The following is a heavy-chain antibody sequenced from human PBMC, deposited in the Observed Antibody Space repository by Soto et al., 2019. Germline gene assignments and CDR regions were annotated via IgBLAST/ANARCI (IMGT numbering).Heavy chain of an antibody. Sequence: SETLSLTCAVYGGSFSGYYWSWIRQRPGKGLEWIGEINHSGSTNYNPSLKSRVTISVDTSKNQFSLKLSSVTAADTAVYYCAGPVQPFDYWGQGTLVTVSS. J-gene: IGHJ4*02. CDR2: INHSGST. CDR3: AGPVQPFDY. V-gene: IGHV4-34*01. D-gene: IGHD1-1*01. CDR1: GGSFSGYY.